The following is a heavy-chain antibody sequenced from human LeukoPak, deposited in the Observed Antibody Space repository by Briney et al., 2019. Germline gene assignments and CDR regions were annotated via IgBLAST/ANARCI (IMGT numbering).Heavy chain of an antibody. Sequence: GGSLRLSCAASGFTFSSYWMHWVRQAPGKGLVWVSRINSDGSIRNYVDSVRGRFTISRDNGKNTLYLQMNSLRAEDTAVYYCAKETGQWLGSNFYYMDVWGKGTTVTVSS. CDR2: INSDGSIR. CDR3: AKETGQWLGSNFYYMDV. J-gene: IGHJ6*03. V-gene: IGHV3-74*01. D-gene: IGHD6-19*01. CDR1: GFTFSSYW.